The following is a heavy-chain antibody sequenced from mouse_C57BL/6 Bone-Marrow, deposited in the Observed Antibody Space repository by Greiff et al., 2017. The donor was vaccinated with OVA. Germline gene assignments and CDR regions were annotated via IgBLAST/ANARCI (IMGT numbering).Heavy chain of an antibody. J-gene: IGHJ4*01. V-gene: IGHV1-64*01. CDR2: IHPNSGST. CDR3: ASQIYYYGSSYEDYAMDY. CDR1: GYTFTSYW. D-gene: IGHD1-1*01. Sequence: VQLQQPGAELVKPGASVKLSCKASGYTFTSYWMHWVKQRPGQGLEWIGMIHPNSGSTNYNEKFKSKATLTVDKSSSTAYMQLSSLTSEDSAVYYCASQIYYYGSSYEDYAMDYWGQGTSVTVSS.